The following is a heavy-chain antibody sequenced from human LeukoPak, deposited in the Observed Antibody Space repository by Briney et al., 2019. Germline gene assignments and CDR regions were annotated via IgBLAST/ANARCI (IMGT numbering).Heavy chain of an antibody. Sequence: GGSRRLSCAASGFTFSSYAMHWVRQAPGKGLEWVAVISYDGSNKYYADSVKGRFTISRDNSENTLYLQMNSLRAEDTAVYYCARDTNGYSYGYCFGYWGQGTLVTVSS. D-gene: IGHD5-18*01. J-gene: IGHJ4*02. CDR2: ISYDGSNK. CDR1: GFTFSSYA. CDR3: ARDTNGYSYGYCFGY. V-gene: IGHV3-30-3*01.